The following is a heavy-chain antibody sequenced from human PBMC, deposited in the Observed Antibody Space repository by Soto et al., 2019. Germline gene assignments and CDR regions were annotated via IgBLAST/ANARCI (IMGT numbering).Heavy chain of an antibody. Sequence: TWGSLRLSCAASGFTFTKYAMSWFRLAPGKGLEWVSAIGGTGDSTYYEDSVKGRFIVSRDNSKNTLYMQMSSLRAEDTAVYYCAKDVGGCNSGKRYSSFHHWRPGLLVTVSS. V-gene: IGHV3-23*01. J-gene: IGHJ4*02. CDR3: AKDVGGCNSGKRYSSFHH. D-gene: IGHD2-15*01. CDR2: IGGTGDST. CDR1: GFTFTKYA.